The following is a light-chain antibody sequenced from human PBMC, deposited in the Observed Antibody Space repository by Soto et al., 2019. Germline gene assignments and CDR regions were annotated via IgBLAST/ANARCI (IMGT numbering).Light chain of an antibody. CDR1: SSDVGSYNY. V-gene: IGLV2-11*01. J-gene: IGLJ1*01. CDR2: DVY. CDR3: CSYAGSYTYV. Sequence: QSALTQPRSVSGSPGQSVTISCTGTSSDVGSYNYVSWYQQHPGKAPKLMIYDVYKRSSGVPDRFSGSKSGNTASLTISGLQAEDDADYYCCSYAGSYTYVFGTGTKVTVL.